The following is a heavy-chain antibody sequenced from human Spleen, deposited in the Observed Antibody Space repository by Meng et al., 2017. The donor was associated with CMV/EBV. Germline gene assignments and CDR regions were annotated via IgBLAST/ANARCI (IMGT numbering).Heavy chain of an antibody. J-gene: IGHJ4*02. CDR1: GYTFTSYG. CDR3: ARVAYGVNYCDY. D-gene: IGHD4-17*01. CDR2: ISDYNGNT. Sequence: QVQLVQSGAEVKKPGXSVQVSCKASGYTFTSYGIRWVRQAPGQGLEWMGWISDYNGNTNYAQKLQGRVTMTTDTSTSTAYMELRSLRSDDTAVYYCARVAYGVNYCDYWGQGTLVTVSS. V-gene: IGHV1-18*01.